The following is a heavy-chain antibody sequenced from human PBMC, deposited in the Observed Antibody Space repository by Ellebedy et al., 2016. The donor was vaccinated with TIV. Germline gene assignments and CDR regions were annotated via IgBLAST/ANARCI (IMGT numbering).Heavy chain of an antibody. V-gene: IGHV2-70*12. J-gene: IGHJ4*02. CDR1: GFSLTTSGMC. D-gene: IGHD6-13*01. Sequence: SGPTLVKPTQTLTLTCTFSGFSLTTSGMCVSWIRQSSGKALEWLARIDWDDDEFYSTSLKSRLTITKDTSKNQVVLTMTNMDPVDTATYYCAHHYSSSWYPVYWGQGTLVTVSS. CDR3: AHHYSSSWYPVY. CDR2: IDWDDDE.